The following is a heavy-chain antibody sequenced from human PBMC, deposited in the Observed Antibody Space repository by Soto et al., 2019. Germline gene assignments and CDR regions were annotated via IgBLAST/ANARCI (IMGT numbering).Heavy chain of an antibody. CDR1: GFTFSSYG. Sequence: GGSLRLSCAASGFTFSSYGMHWVRQAPGKGLEWVAVISYDGSNKYYADSVKGRFTISRDNSKNTLYLQMNSLRAEDTAVYYCAKDRRRLPPDWTDDYYYGMDVWGQGTTVTVSS. CDR2: ISYDGSNK. J-gene: IGHJ6*02. V-gene: IGHV3-30*18. CDR3: AKDRRRLPPDWTDDYYYGMDV. D-gene: IGHD1-1*01.